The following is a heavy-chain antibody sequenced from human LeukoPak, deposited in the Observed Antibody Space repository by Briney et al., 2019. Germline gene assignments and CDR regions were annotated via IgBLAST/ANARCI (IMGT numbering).Heavy chain of an antibody. V-gene: IGHV3-23*01. D-gene: IGHD5-18*01. Sequence: PGGSLRLSCAASGFTFSSFAMSWVRQAPGKGLEWVSTISGSGDSTYYADSVKGRFTISRDNSKNTLYLQMNGLRADDTAVYYCAKDWGYSYGLGALDFWGQGTLVTVSS. J-gene: IGHJ4*02. CDR1: GFTFSSFA. CDR2: ISGSGDST. CDR3: AKDWGYSYGLGALDF.